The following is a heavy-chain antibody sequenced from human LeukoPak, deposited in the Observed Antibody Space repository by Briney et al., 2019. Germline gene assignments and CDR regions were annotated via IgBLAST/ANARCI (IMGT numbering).Heavy chain of an antibody. D-gene: IGHD3-10*01. CDR2: IYTSGST. J-gene: IGHJ4*02. CDR3: ASSIPNYYGSGSYLRFDY. Sequence: SETLSLTCTVSGGSINSGGYYWSWIRQPAGKGLEWIGRIYTSGSTNYNPSLKSRVTMSVDTSKNQFSLKLSSVTAADTAVYYCASSIPNYYGSGSYLRFDYWGQGTLVTVSS. CDR1: GGSINSGGYY. V-gene: IGHV4-61*02.